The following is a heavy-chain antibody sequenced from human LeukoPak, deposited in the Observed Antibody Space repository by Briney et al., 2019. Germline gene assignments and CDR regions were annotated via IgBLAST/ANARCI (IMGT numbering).Heavy chain of an antibody. V-gene: IGHV1-18*01. J-gene: IGHJ3*02. CDR1: GYTFTSYG. D-gene: IGHD5-24*01. Sequence: ASVKVSCKASGYTFTSYGISWVRQAPGQGLEWMGWISAYNGNTNYAQKLQGRVTMTTDTSTSTAYMELRSLRSDDTAVYYRARESVGRDGYNQGAFDIWGQGTMVTVSS. CDR2: ISAYNGNT. CDR3: ARESVGRDGYNQGAFDI.